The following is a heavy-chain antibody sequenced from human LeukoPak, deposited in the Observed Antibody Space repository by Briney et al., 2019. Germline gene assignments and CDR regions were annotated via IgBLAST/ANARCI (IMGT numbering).Heavy chain of an antibody. V-gene: IGHV4-39*07. CDR3: ARDRPPPDILTGYYGGLFDY. CDR2: IYYSGST. J-gene: IGHJ4*02. Sequence: PSETLSLTCTVSGCSISSSSYYWGWIRQPPGKGLEWIGSIYYSGSTYYNPSLKSRVTISVDTSKNQFSLKLSSVTAADTAVYYCARDRPPPDILTGYYGGLFDYWGQGTLVTVSS. CDR1: GCSISSSSYY. D-gene: IGHD3-9*01.